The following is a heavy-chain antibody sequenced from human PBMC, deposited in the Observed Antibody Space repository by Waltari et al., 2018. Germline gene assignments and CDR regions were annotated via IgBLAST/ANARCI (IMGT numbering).Heavy chain of an antibody. V-gene: IGHV4-39*01. D-gene: IGHD6-13*01. CDR1: GGSIRGSCQH. Sequence: QLLLQESGPGLVKPSGTLSLSCTVSGGSIRGSCQHLSGLLQPPGKDLEWMGGNQYSGKTYYTPSLKSRVVISVDTANNQISLNLRSVTAADTAKYYCARPGHNIGSLDVPAAAAYYFDHWGQGALVSVSS. CDR2: NQYSGKT. J-gene: IGHJ4*02. CDR3: ARPGHNIGSLDVPAAAAYYFDH.